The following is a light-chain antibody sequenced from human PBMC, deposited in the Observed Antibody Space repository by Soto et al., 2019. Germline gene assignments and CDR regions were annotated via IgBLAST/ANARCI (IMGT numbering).Light chain of an antibody. Sequence: QPVLTQPPSASGSPGQSVTISCTGTNSDVGGYNYVSWYQQHPGKAPKLMIYELSKRPSGVPDRFSGSKSGNTASLTVSGLQAEDEADYYCSSYAGSTNFVVFGGGTKVTVL. J-gene: IGLJ2*01. CDR1: NSDVGGYNY. CDR2: ELS. CDR3: SSYAGSTNFVV. V-gene: IGLV2-8*01.